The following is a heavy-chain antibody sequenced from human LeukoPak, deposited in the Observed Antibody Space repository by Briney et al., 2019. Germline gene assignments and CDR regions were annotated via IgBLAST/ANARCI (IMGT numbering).Heavy chain of an antibody. CDR2: ISGSGGST. J-gene: IGHJ4*02. V-gene: IGHV3-23*01. CDR3: AKDTRRGGSCFDY. CDR1: GFTFSSYA. D-gene: IGHD1-26*01. Sequence: AGGSLRLSCAASGFTFSSYAMSWVRQAPGKGLEWVSAISGSGGSTYYADSVKGRFTISRDNSKNTLYLQMNSLRAEDTAVYYCAKDTRRGGSCFDYWGQGTLVTVSS.